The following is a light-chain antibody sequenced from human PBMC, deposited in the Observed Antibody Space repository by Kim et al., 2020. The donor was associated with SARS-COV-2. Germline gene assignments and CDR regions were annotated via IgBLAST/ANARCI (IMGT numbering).Light chain of an antibody. CDR2: GNN. CDR1: SSNVGAGYD. Sequence: QSVLTQPPSVSGAPGQRVTISCTGSSSNVGAGYDVHWYQQLPGTAPKLLINGNNNRPSGAPDRFSVSRSGTSASLAITGLRAEDEADYYCQTYDNRLNGHVVFGGGTKLTVL. V-gene: IGLV1-40*01. CDR3: QTYDNRLNGHVV. J-gene: IGLJ2*01.